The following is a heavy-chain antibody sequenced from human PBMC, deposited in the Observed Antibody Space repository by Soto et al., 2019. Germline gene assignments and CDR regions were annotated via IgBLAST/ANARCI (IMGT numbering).Heavy chain of an antibody. CDR2: ISYDGSNK. CDR3: ARDRLVAATSAPPYCYYGMDV. V-gene: IGHV3-30*03. D-gene: IGHD2-15*01. J-gene: IGHJ6*02. Sequence: PGGSLRLSCAASGFTFSSYGMHWVRQAPGKGLEWVAVISYDGSNKYYADSVRGRFTISRDNAKNSLYLQINSLRAEDTAAYYCARDRLVAATSAPPYCYYGMDVWGQGTTVTVSS. CDR1: GFTFSSYG.